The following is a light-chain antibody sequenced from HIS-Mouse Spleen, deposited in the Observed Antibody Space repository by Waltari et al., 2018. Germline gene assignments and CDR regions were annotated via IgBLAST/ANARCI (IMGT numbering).Light chain of an antibody. CDR1: SSDVGSYTL. J-gene: IGLJ3*02. V-gene: IGLV2-23*01. Sequence: QSALTQPAPVSGSPGPSITISCTGTSSDVGSYTLVPWYQQHPGKAPKLMIYEGSKRPSGVSNRFSGSKSGNTASLTISGLQAEDEADYYCCSYAGSSTWVFGGGTKLTVL. CDR2: EGS. CDR3: CSYAGSSTWV.